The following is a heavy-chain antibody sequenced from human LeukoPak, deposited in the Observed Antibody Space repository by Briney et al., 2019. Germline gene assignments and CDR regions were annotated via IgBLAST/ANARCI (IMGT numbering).Heavy chain of an antibody. CDR2: ISAYNGNT. J-gene: IGHJ4*02. V-gene: IGHV1-18*01. Sequence: GASVKVSCKASGYTFTSYGISWVRQAPGQGLEWMGWISAYNGNTNYAQKLQGRVTMTRDTSISTAYMELSRLRSDDTAVYYCARGEDIVVVPAAMTPGDYWGQGTLVTVSS. CDR3: ARGEDIVVVPAAMTPGDY. CDR1: GYTFTSYG. D-gene: IGHD2-2*01.